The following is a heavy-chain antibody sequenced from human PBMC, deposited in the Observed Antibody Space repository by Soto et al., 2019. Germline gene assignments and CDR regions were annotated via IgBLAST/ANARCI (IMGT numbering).Heavy chain of an antibody. J-gene: IGHJ3*02. CDR1: GGSVSSGSYY. CDR2: ISYSGNT. V-gene: IGHV4-61*01. Sequence: SETLSLTCTVSGGSVSSGSYYWSWIRQPPGKGLEWIAYISYSGNTNYNPSLKSRVTISVDTSKNQFSLRLSSVTAADTAVYYCARDRTNLLLAFAIWGQGTMVTVSS. CDR3: ARDRTNLLLAFAI. D-gene: IGHD2-8*02.